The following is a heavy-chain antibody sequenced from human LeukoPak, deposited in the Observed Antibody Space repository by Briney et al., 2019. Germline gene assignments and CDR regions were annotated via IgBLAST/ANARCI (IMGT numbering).Heavy chain of an antibody. J-gene: IGHJ4*02. V-gene: IGHV1-58*02. CDR3: AAELYSGTYGRCCSFAF. D-gene: IGHD1-26*01. Sequence: SVKVSCRASGFTFSNSAMQWVRQARGQRLEWIGWIIVGSGKTHYAQNFQERVTITRDMSTNTAYMELSSLRSEDTAVYYCAAELYSGTYGRCCSFAFWGQGTLVTVSS. CDR1: GFTFSNSA. CDR2: IIVGSGKT.